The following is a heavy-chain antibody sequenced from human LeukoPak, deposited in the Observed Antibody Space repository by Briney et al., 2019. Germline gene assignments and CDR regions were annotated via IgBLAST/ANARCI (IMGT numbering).Heavy chain of an antibody. V-gene: IGHV3-30*01. CDR2: ISYDGRNK. J-gene: IGHJ4*02. CDR3: AREDSIGYFYFDY. CDR1: GFTFSNYA. Sequence: GGSLRLSCAAWGFTFSNYAIQWVSETPGKGLEGVALISYDGRNKYYADSVQVRFTISTDNSNNTLYLQMHSLRADDTAVYYCAREDSIGYFYFDYWGQGTLVTVSS. D-gene: IGHD3-22*01.